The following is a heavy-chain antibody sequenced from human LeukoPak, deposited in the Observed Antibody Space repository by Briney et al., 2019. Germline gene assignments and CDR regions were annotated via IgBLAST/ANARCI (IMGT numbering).Heavy chain of an antibody. CDR1: GESFSGYY. Sequence: SETLSLTCAVYGESFSGYYWSWIRQPPGKGLEWIGEINHSGSTNYNPSLKSRVTISVDTSKNQFSLKLSSVTAADTAVYYCARGSTVPNAYVWGSYRTINYWGQGTLATVSS. CDR2: INHSGST. J-gene: IGHJ4*02. V-gene: IGHV4-34*01. D-gene: IGHD3-16*02. CDR3: ARGSTVPNAYVWGSYRTINY.